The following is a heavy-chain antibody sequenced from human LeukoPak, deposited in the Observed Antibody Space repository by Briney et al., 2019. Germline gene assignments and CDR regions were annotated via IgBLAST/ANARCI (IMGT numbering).Heavy chain of an antibody. Sequence: GASVKVSCKASGYTFTSYYMHWVRQAPGQGLEWMGIINPSGGSTSYAQKFQGRVTMTRDTSTSTVYMELSSLRSEDTAVYYCARVRGYSSGWPSDAFDIWGRGTMVTVSS. V-gene: IGHV1-46*03. D-gene: IGHD6-19*01. CDR1: GYTFTSYY. CDR3: ARVRGYSSGWPSDAFDI. CDR2: INPSGGST. J-gene: IGHJ3*02.